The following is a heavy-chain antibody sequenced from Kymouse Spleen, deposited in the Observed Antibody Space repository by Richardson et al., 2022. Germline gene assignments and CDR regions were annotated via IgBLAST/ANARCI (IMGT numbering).Heavy chain of an antibody. CDR1: GGSFSGYY. CDR2: INHSGST. V-gene: IGHV4-34*01. CDR3: ARYSSSSENYYYYGMDV. J-gene: IGHJ6*02. D-gene: IGHD6-6*01. Sequence: QVQLQQWGAGLLKPSETLSLTCAVYGGSFSGYYWSWIRQPPGKGLEWIGEINHSGSTNYNPSLKSRVTISVDTSKNQFSLKLSSVTAADTAVYYCARYSSSSENYYYYGMDVWGQGTTVTVSS.